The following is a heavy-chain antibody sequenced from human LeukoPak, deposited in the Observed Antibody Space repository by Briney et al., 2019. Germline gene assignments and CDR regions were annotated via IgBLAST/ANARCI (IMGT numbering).Heavy chain of an antibody. CDR1: GYSISSGYY. J-gene: IGHJ4*02. D-gene: IGHD6-19*01. CDR3: ARVFSVAGTFDY. Sequence: SETLSLTCTVSGYSISSGYYWGWIRQPPGKGLEWIGRIYTSGNTYYNPSLKSRVTMSVDTSKNQFSLNLSSVTAADTAVYYCARVFSVAGTFDYWGQGTLVTVSS. V-gene: IGHV4-38-2*02. CDR2: IYTSGNT.